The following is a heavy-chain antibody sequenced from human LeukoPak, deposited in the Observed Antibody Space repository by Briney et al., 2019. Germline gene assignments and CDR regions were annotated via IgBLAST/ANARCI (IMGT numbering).Heavy chain of an antibody. CDR2: ISHSGST. V-gene: IGHV4-38-2*02. D-gene: IGHD3-10*01. J-gene: IGHJ5*02. CDR3: ARRLRSNWFDP. CDR1: GYFIKNGYN. Sequence: PSETLSLTCTVSGYFIKNGYNWGWIRQPPGKGLEWIGYISHSGSTYYNPSLKNRLTLSLDTSKNQFSLRLSSVTAADTAVYYCARRLRSNWFDPWGQGTLVTVSS.